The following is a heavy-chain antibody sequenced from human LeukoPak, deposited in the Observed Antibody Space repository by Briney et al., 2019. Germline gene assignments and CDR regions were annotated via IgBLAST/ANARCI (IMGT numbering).Heavy chain of an antibody. CDR3: AKDFRIGYSAHFDY. V-gene: IGHV3-23*01. CDR2: IYENGGAT. Sequence: GGSLRLSCVGSGFTFRSHAMSWVRQAPEKGLEFVSGIYENGGATYYADSVKGRFSISRDNSKNTLYLQMDSLRGEDTAVYYCAKDFRIGYSAHFDYWGQGALVTASS. CDR1: GFTFRSHA. D-gene: IGHD2-21*01. J-gene: IGHJ4*02.